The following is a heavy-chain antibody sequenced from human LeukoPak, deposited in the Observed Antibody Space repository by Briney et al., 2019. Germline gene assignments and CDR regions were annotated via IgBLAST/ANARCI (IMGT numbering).Heavy chain of an antibody. J-gene: IGHJ4*02. CDR1: GGSISSSSYY. CDR3: ARGLRITLTVMALYYFDY. Sequence: SETLSLTCTVSGGSISSSSYYRGWIRRPPGKGLEWIGSIYYSGSTYYNPSLKSRVTISVDTSKNQFSLKLSSVTAADTAVYYCARGLRITLTVMALYYFDYWGQGTLVTVSS. CDR2: IYYSGST. D-gene: IGHD3-22*01. V-gene: IGHV4-39*01.